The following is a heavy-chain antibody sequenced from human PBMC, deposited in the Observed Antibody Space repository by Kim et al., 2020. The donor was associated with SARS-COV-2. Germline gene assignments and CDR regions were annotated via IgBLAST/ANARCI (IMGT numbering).Heavy chain of an antibody. CDR1: GGSISSYY. D-gene: IGHD3-10*01. CDR2: IYYSGST. Sequence: SETLSLTCTVSGGSISSYYWSWIRQPPGKGLEWIGYIYYSGSTNYNPSLKSRVTISVDTSKNQFSLKLSSVTAADTAVYYCARAGNYYGSLHWFDPWGQGNLVTVSS. V-gene: IGHV4-59*13. J-gene: IGHJ5*02. CDR3: ARAGNYYGSLHWFDP.